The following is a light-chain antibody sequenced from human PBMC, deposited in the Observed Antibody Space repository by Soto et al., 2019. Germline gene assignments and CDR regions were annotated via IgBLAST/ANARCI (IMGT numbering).Light chain of an antibody. J-gene: IGKJ1*01. CDR3: QQYNNWPGT. CDR1: QSIGTD. CDR2: GAS. V-gene: IGKV3-15*01. Sequence: EIVMTQSPDTLSVSPGEIATLSCSASQSIGTDLAWYQQKPGQTPRLLIYGASTRATGFPARFSGSGSGTEFTLTISSLQSEDFAVYYCQQYNNWPGTFGQGTKVDIK.